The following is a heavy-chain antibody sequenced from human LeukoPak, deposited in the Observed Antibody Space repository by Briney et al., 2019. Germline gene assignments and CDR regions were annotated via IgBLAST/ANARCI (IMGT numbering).Heavy chain of an antibody. J-gene: IGHJ4*02. CDR1: GYTFSNYY. D-gene: IGHD3-10*02. V-gene: IGHV1-46*01. CDR3: ARMLGVTTGVDY. Sequence: ASVKVSCKASGYTFSNYYMHWVRQAPGQGLEWMGIINPSGGSTSYAQKFQGRVTMTRDTSTSTVYMELSSLRSEDTAVYYCARMLGVTTGVDYWGQGSLVTVSS. CDR2: INPSGGST.